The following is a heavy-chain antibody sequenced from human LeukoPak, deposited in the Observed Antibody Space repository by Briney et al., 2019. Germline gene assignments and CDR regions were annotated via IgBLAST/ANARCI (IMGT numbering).Heavy chain of an antibody. D-gene: IGHD3-3*01. Sequence: GGSLRLSCAASGFIFNSYEMNWVRQAPGKGLEWVSYISSMGSPIYYADSVKGRLTISRDNAKNSLYLQMNSLRADDTAVYYCAREYNFWSGSHSYNWFDPWGQGTLVTVSS. CDR2: ISSMGSPI. J-gene: IGHJ5*02. V-gene: IGHV3-48*03. CDR3: AREYNFWSGSHSYNWFDP. CDR1: GFIFNSYE.